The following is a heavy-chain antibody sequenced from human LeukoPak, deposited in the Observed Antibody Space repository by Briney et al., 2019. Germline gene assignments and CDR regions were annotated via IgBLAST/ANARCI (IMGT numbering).Heavy chain of an antibody. J-gene: IGHJ4*02. CDR3: ARASRNSHFDY. V-gene: IGHV3-30-3*01. Sequence: GGSLRLSCAASGFTFSSYAMHWVRQAPGKGLEWVAVISYDGSNKYYADSVKGRFTISRDNSKNTLYLQMNSLRAEDTAVYYCARASRNSHFDYWGQGTLVTVSS. CDR1: GFTFSSYA. D-gene: IGHD4-23*01. CDR2: ISYDGSNK.